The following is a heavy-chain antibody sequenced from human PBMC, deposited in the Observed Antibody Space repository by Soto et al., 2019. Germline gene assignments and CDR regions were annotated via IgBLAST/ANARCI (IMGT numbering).Heavy chain of an antibody. D-gene: IGHD2-2*01. V-gene: IGHV1-3*01. Sequence: ASVKVSCKASGYTFTSYAMHWVRQAPGQRLEWMGWINAGNGNTKYSQKFQGRVTITRDTSASTAYMGLSSLRSEDTAVYYCARVYCSSTSCYYFGGDYYYGMDVWGQGTTVTVSS. CDR1: GYTFTSYA. CDR2: INAGNGNT. J-gene: IGHJ6*02. CDR3: ARVYCSSTSCYYFGGDYYYGMDV.